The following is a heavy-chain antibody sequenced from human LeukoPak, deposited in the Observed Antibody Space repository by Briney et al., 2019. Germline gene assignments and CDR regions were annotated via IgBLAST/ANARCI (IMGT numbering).Heavy chain of an antibody. CDR1: GFTFSNYE. CDR3: ARVGDYVWGSYSAFQH. V-gene: IGHV3-48*03. Sequence: PGGSLRLSCATSGFTFSNYEMTWVRQAPGKGLEWISYISDSGSFIDYADSVKGRFTISRDNAKSSLYLQMNSLRAEDTAVYYCARVGDYVWGSYSAFQHWGQGTLVTVSS. CDR2: ISDSGSFI. J-gene: IGHJ1*01. D-gene: IGHD3-16*01.